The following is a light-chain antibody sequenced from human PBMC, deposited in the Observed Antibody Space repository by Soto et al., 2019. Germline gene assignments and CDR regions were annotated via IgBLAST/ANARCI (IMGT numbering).Light chain of an antibody. CDR1: QSVRSN. J-gene: IGKJ1*01. CDR3: QQYNDWPPT. CDR2: GAS. Sequence: EIVMTQSPATLSASPGEIATLSCRASQSVRSNLAWYQQKPGQAPRLLIYGASTRATGIPARFSGSGSGTEFTLSIGSLQSEDFAVYYCQQYNDWPPTFGQGTKVDIK. V-gene: IGKV3-15*01.